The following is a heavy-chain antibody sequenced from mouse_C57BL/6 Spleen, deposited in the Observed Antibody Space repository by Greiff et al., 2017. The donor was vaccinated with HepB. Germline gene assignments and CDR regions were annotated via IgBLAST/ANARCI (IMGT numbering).Heavy chain of an antibody. V-gene: IGHV1-81*01. CDR1: GYTFTSYG. Sequence: QVHVKQSGAELARPGASVKLSCKASGYTFTSYGISWVKQRTGQGLEWIGEIYPRSGNTYYNEKFKGKATLTADKSSSTAYMELRSLTSEDSAVYFCARGNSHYAMDYWGQGTSVTVSS. CDR3: ARGNSHYAMDY. J-gene: IGHJ4*01. CDR2: IYPRSGNT.